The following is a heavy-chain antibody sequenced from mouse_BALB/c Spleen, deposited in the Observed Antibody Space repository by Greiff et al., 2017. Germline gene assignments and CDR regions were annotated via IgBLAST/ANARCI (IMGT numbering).Heavy chain of an antibody. J-gene: IGHJ4*01. CDR3: ARGSPYAMDD. Sequence: EVMLVESGGGLVKPGGSLKLSCAASGFTFSDYYMYWVRQTPEKRLEWVATISDGGSYTYYPDSVKGRFTISRDNAKNNLYLQMSSLKSEDTAMYYCARGSPYAMDDWGQGTSVTVSS. CDR2: ISDGGSYT. V-gene: IGHV5-4*02. CDR1: GFTFSDYY.